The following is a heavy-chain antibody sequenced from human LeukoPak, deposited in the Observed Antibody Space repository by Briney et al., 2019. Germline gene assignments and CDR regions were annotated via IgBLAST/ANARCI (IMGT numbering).Heavy chain of an antibody. V-gene: IGHV1-69*01. J-gene: IGHJ4*02. CDR2: IIPIFGTA. Sequence: GASVKVSCKASGGTFSSYAISWVRQAPGQGLGWMGGIIPIFGTANYAQKFQGRVTITADESTSTAYMELSSLRSEDTAVYYCARRITISSLGLGYWGQGTLVTVSS. CDR3: ARRITISSLGLGY. CDR1: GGTFSSYA. D-gene: IGHD3-9*01.